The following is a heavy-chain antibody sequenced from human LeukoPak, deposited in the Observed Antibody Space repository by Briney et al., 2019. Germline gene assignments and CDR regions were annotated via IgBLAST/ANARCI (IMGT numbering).Heavy chain of an antibody. CDR1: GYTFTSYD. Sequence: ASVKVSCKASGYTFTSYDINWVRQATGQGLEWMGGMNPNSGNTGYAQKFQGRVTMTRNTSISTAYMELSSLRSEDTAVYYCAREDYYGSGRGKDYWGQGTLVTVSS. CDR3: AREDYYGSGRGKDY. V-gene: IGHV1-8*01. CDR2: MNPNSGNT. D-gene: IGHD3-10*01. J-gene: IGHJ4*02.